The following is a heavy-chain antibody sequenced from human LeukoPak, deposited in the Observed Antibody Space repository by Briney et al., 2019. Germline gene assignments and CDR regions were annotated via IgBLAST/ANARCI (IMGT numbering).Heavy chain of an antibody. Sequence: GESLRLSCAASGFTFSSYAMSWVRQAPGKGLEWVSTISDSGGSTYYADSVKGRFTISRDNFKNTLYLEMNSLRAEDTAVYYCAKTTYYDILTGYQRTFYFDYWGQGTLVTVSS. CDR2: ISDSGGST. J-gene: IGHJ4*02. V-gene: IGHV3-23*01. D-gene: IGHD3-9*01. CDR1: GFTFSSYA. CDR3: AKTTYYDILTGYQRTFYFDY.